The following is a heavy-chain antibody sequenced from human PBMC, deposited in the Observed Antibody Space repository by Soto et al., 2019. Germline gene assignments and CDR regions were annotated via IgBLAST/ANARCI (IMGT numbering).Heavy chain of an antibody. D-gene: IGHD2-15*01. Sequence: GGSLRLSCAASGFTFSSYAMSWVRQAPGKGLEWGSAIGGSGGSTYCADSVKGRFTISRDNSKNTLYLQMTSLRAEDTAVYYCAKDDFGTVCSGDSCYSAYWGQGTLVTVSS. J-gene: IGHJ4*02. CDR1: GFTFSSYA. V-gene: IGHV3-23*01. CDR3: AKDDFGTVCSGDSCYSAY. CDR2: IGGSGGST.